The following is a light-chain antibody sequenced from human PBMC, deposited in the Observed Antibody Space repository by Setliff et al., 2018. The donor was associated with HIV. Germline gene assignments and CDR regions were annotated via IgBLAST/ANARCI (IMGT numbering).Light chain of an antibody. V-gene: IGLV2-11*01. CDR1: SSDVGFYNR. CDR2: DVN. J-gene: IGLJ1*01. CDR3: CSYAGSYNLYV. Sequence: QSALTQPPSVSGSPGQSVTISCTGTSSDVGFYNRVSWYQQYPGKAPKLMIYDVNKRPSGVPDRFSGSKSGNSASLIISGLQAEDEADYYCCSYAGSYNLYVFGSGTKV.